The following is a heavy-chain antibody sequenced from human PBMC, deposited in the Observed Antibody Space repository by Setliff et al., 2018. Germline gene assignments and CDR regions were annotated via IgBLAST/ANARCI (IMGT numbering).Heavy chain of an antibody. CDR3: ARAPDSGTYYNLYPYYNDV. V-gene: IGHV4-4*08. CDR1: GASISSYF. D-gene: IGHD1-26*01. Sequence: KPSETLSLTCSVSGASISSYFWTWIRQPPGKGLEWIGNIHTSESTKYNPSLRSRVTISVDTVKNQFSLRLGSLTAADTAVYYCARAPDSGTYYNLYPYYNDVWGKGPRSPSP. CDR2: IHTSEST. J-gene: IGHJ6*03.